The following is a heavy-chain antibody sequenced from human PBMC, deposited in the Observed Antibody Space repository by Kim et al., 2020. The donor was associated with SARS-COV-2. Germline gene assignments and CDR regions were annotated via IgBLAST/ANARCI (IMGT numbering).Heavy chain of an antibody. CDR1: GYTFTSYY. J-gene: IGHJ4*02. CDR2: INPSGGST. D-gene: IGHD5-18*01. Sequence: ASVKVSCKASGYTFTSYYMHWVRQAPGQGLEWMGIINPSGGSTSYAQKFQGRVTMTRDTSTSTVYMELSSLRSEDTAVYYCARAPKTMVKRHLFDYWGQGTLVTVSS. CDR3: ARAPKTMVKRHLFDY. V-gene: IGHV1-46*01.